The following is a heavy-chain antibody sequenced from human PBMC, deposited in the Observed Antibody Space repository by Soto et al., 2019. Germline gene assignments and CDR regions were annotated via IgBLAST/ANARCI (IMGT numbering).Heavy chain of an antibody. CDR1: GDSMTKYY. V-gene: IGHV4-4*07. CDR3: ARTVGAAYYFDF. D-gene: IGHD1-26*01. CDR2: IYTSGST. Sequence: QVQLQESGPGLVKPSETLSLTCNVSGDSMTKYYWSWIRHPAGKGLEWIGRIYTSGSTNYNPSLKSRVTMSIDTSNNHFSLNLKSVTAADTAVYYCARTVGAAYYFDFWGQGALVTVSS. J-gene: IGHJ4*02.